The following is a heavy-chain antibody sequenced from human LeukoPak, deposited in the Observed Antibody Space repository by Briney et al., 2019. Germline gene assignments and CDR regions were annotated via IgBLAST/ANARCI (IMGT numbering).Heavy chain of an antibody. CDR3: AALGVPAARRRALDI. D-gene: IGHD2-2*01. CDR1: GGSFSGYY. Sequence: SETLSLTCAVSGGSFSGYYWSWIRQPPGKGLEWIGEINHSGSTNYNPSLKSRVTISVDTSKNQFSLKLSSVTAADTAVYYCAALGVPAARRRALDIWGQGTMVTVSS. CDR2: INHSGST. J-gene: IGHJ3*02. V-gene: IGHV4-34*01.